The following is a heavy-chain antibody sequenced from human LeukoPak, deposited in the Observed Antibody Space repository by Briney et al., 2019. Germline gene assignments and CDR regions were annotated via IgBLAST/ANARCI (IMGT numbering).Heavy chain of an antibody. V-gene: IGHV4-38-2*02. D-gene: IGHD6-19*01. CDR1: SYSINSNYY. Sequence: SETLSLTCSVSSYSINSNYYRGWIRQSPGKGLEWIGSIYHTGSTYYNPSLKSRVTISLDASNKPFSLRLSSVTAADTAVYYCARGSHPVTGTLGGYFDPWGQGTLVTVSS. CDR2: IYHTGST. CDR3: ARGSHPVTGTLGGYFDP. J-gene: IGHJ5*02.